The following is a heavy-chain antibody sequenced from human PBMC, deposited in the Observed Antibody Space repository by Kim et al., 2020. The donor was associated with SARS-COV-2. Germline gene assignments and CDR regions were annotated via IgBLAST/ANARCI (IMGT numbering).Heavy chain of an antibody. Sequence: GGSLRLSCTASGFTFGDYAMSWFRQAPGKGLEWVGFIRSKAYGGTTEYAASVKGRFTISRDDSKSIAYLQMNSLKTEDTAVYYCTRDVGSAYYDILTGYYTSYYYGMDVWGQGATVTVSS. CDR2: IRSKAYGGTT. CDR3: TRDVGSAYYDILTGYYTSYYYGMDV. V-gene: IGHV3-49*03. CDR1: GFTFGDYA. D-gene: IGHD3-9*01. J-gene: IGHJ6*02.